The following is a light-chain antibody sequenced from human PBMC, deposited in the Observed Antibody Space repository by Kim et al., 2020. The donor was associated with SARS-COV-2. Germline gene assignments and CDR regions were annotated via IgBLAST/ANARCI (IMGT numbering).Light chain of an antibody. CDR1: QSVSSN. CDR3: QQYNNWRT. CDR2: GAS. V-gene: IGKV3-15*01. J-gene: IGKJ1*01. Sequence: SASPGERATLSCRASQSVSSNLAWYQQKPGQAPRLLIYGASTRATGIPARFSGSGSGTEFTLTISSLQSEDFAVYYCQQYNNWRTFGQGTKVDIK.